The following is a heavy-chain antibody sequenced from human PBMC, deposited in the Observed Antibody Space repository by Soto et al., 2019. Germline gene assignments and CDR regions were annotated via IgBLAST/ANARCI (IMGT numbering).Heavy chain of an antibody. D-gene: IGHD3-22*01. V-gene: IGHV4-30-4*01. CDR2: IYYSGST. Sequence: SETLSLTCTVSGGSISSGDYYWSWIRQPPGKGLEWIGYIYYSGSTYYNPSLKSRVTISVDTSKNQFSLKLSSVTAADTAVYYCARGWRYYDSSGYYSGYAFDIWGQGPMVTVS. J-gene: IGHJ3*02. CDR1: GGSISSGDYY. CDR3: ARGWRYYDSSGYYSGYAFDI.